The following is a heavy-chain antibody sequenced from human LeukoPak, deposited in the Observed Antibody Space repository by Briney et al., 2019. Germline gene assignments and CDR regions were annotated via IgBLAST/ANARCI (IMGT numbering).Heavy chain of an antibody. CDR2: FDPEDGET. CDR1: GYTLTELS. D-gene: IGHD2-2*01. V-gene: IGHV1-24*01. Sequence: ASVKVSCKVSGYTLTELSMHWVRQAPGKGLEWMGGFDPEDGETIYAQKFQGSVTMTEDTSTDTAYMELSSLRSEDTAVYYCATGDYRFLGYCSSTSCFNAFDIWGQGTMVTVSS. CDR3: ATGDYRFLGYCSSTSCFNAFDI. J-gene: IGHJ3*02.